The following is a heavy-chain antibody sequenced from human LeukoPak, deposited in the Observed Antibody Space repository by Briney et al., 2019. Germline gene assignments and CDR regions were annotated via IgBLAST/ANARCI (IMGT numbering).Heavy chain of an antibody. D-gene: IGHD2-2*01. V-gene: IGHV3-23*01. CDR3: AREGYCSSTSCYREFDY. CDR2: ISGSGGSA. CDR1: GFTFSSYA. Sequence: GGSLRLSCAASGFTFSSYAMSWVRQAPGKGLEWVSGISGSGGSAYYADSVKGRFTISRDNSKNTLYLQMNSLRAEDTAVYYCAREGYCSSTSCYREFDYWGQRTLVTVSS. J-gene: IGHJ4*02.